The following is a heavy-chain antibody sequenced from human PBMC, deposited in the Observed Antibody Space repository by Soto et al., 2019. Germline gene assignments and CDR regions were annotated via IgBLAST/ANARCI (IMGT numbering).Heavy chain of an antibody. J-gene: IGHJ4*02. V-gene: IGHV1-3*04. D-gene: IGHD2-2*01. CDR2: INTDNGNT. Sequence: QVHLVQSGAEVKKPGASVKISCEASGYTFTRYTLHWVRQAPGQRLEWMGWINTDNGNTGYSQKFQGRVTVVSDTSARIVYMELSSLMSGDTAVYYCARDFDQGSFDYWGQGTLVTVSS. CDR1: GYTFTRYT. CDR3: ARDFDQGSFDY.